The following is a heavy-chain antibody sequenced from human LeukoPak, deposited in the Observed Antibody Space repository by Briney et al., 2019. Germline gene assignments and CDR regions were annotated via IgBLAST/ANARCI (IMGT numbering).Heavy chain of an antibody. J-gene: IGHJ4*02. V-gene: IGHV3-7*01. Sequence: GGSLRLSCAASGFAFSSYWMSWVRQAPGKGLEWVANIKQDGSEKYYVDSVKGRFTISRDDAKNSLYLQMNSLRAEDTAVYYCARAWGIAARNPPDYWGQGTLVTVSS. CDR2: IKQDGSEK. D-gene: IGHD6-6*01. CDR3: ARAWGIAARNPPDY. CDR1: GFAFSSYW.